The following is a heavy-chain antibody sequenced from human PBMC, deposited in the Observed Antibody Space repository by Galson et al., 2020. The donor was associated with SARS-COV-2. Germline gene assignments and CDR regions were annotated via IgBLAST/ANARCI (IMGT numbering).Heavy chain of an antibody. J-gene: IGHJ5*02. V-gene: IGHV1-24*01. CDR2: FDPEAGET. CDR3: ATSTPITMVRGVIGGWFDP. CDR1: GYTLTELS. D-gene: IGHD3-10*01. Sequence: ASVKVSCKVSGYTLTELSMHWVRQAPGKGLEWMGGFDPEAGETIYAQKFQGRVTMTEDTSTDTAYMELSSLRSEDTAVYYCATSTPITMVRGVIGGWFDPWGQGTLVTVSS.